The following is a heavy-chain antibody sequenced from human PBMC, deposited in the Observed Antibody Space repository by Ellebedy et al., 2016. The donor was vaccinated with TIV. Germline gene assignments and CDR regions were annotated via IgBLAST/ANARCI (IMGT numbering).Heavy chain of an antibody. J-gene: IGHJ4*02. CDR3: AKELRGKPVVVAATLSDY. CDR1: GFTFSSYA. V-gene: IGHV3-23*01. Sequence: PGGSLRLSCAASGFTFSSYAMSWVRQAPGKGLEWVSVISGSGGSTYYADSVKGRFTISRDNSKNTLYLQMNSLRAEDTAVYYCAKELRGKPVVVAATLSDYWGQGTLVTVSS. D-gene: IGHD2-15*01. CDR2: ISGSGGST.